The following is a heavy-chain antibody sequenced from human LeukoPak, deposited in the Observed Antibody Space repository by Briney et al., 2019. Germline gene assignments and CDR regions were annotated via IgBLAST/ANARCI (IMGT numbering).Heavy chain of an antibody. Sequence: ASVKVSCKASGYTFTSYGITWVRQAPGQGLEWMGWISAYNAYTYYAQKLQGRVTMTTDTSTSTAYMELRSLRSDDTAVYYCARGFYYYDSSGYYYWGQGTLVTVSS. CDR1: GYTFTSYG. D-gene: IGHD3-22*01. CDR3: ARGFYYYDSSGYYY. J-gene: IGHJ4*02. CDR2: ISAYNAYT. V-gene: IGHV1-18*01.